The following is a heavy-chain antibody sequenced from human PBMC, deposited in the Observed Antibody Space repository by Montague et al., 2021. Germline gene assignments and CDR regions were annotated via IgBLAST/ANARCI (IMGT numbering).Heavy chain of an antibody. J-gene: IGHJ5*02. CDR2: IYHGTT. CDR1: GDSISSKYF. D-gene: IGHD1-26*01. Sequence: SETLSLTCTVSGDSISSKYFGSWVRQPLGKGLEWIGEIYHGTTSYSPSLKDRLTVSMDTSKNQFSLKLSSVTAADTAIYYCAVGSESAWELLHHWGQGILVTVSS. V-gene: IGHV4-4*02. CDR3: AVGSESAWELLHH.